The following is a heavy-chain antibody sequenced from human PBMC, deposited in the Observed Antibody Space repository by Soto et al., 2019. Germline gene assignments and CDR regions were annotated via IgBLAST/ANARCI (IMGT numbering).Heavy chain of an antibody. CDR1: GGSISSSSYY. J-gene: IGHJ4*02. V-gene: IGHV4-39*01. Sequence: SETLSLTCTVSGGSISSSSYYWGWIRQPPGKGLEWIGSIYYSGSTYYNPSLKSRVTISVDTSKNQFSLKLSSVTAADTAVYYCARLLGYCSGGSCYHYFDYWGQGTLVTVSS. D-gene: IGHD2-15*01. CDR3: ARLLGYCSGGSCYHYFDY. CDR2: IYYSGST.